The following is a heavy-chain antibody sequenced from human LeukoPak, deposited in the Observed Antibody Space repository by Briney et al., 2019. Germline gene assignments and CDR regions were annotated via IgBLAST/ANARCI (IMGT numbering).Heavy chain of an antibody. CDR1: GASVTDYY. CDR2: IHHSGNS. V-gene: IGHV4-59*02. CDR3: TRGHWGLQS. Sequence: PSETLSLTCTVSGASVTDYYWSWIRQSPGKGLEWISYIHHSGNSDYNPSLRSRVTTSLDTSKNQFSLNLISVTAADTAVYYCTRGHWGLQSWSQGTLVTVS. J-gene: IGHJ5*02. D-gene: IGHD7-27*01.